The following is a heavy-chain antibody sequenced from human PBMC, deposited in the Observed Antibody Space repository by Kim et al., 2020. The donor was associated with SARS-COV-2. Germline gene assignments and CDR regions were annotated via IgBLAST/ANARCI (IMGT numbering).Heavy chain of an antibody. V-gene: IGHV4-59*13. CDR3: ARGGYGSGSPDY. CDR1: GGSISSYY. CDR2: IYYSGST. J-gene: IGHJ4*02. D-gene: IGHD3-10*01. Sequence: SETLSLTCTVSGGSISSYYWSWIRQPPGKGLEWIGYIYYSGSTNYNPSLKSRVTITVDTSKNQFPLKLSSVTAADTAVYYCARGGYGSGSPDYWGQGTLVTVSS.